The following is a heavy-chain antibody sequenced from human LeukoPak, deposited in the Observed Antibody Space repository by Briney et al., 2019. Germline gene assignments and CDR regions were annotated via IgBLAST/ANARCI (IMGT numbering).Heavy chain of an antibody. CDR3: VRGPLGVAEKPYVVDT. V-gene: IGHV4-34*01. CDR2: INHSGST. CDR1: SGSFSGYY. D-gene: IGHD3-10*02. J-gene: IGHJ3*02. Sequence: SETLSLICAVYSGSFSGYYWSWIRQPPGKGLEWIGKINHSGSTNYNPSLKSRVTISVDTSKKQFSRKLSSGTAAATAVYYCVRGPLGVAEKPYVVDTWGQGTMVTVSS.